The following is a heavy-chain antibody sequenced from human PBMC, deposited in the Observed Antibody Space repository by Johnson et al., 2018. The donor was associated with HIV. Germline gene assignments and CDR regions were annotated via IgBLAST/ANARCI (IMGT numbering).Heavy chain of an antibody. V-gene: IGHV3-30*18. CDR1: GFTFRSYA. J-gene: IGHJ3*02. Sequence: QVQLVESGGGVVQPGRSLRLYCTASGFTFRSYAMHWVRQAPGKGLEWVALISYDGSNKYYADSVKGRFTISRDNSKNTLYLQMNSLRAEDTAVYYCAKVWYYYGSGSAFDIWGQGTMVTVSS. D-gene: IGHD3-10*01. CDR3: AKVWYYYGSGSAFDI. CDR2: ISYDGSNK.